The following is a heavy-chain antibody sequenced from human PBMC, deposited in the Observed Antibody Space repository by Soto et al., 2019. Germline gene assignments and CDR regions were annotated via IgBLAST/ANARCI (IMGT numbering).Heavy chain of an antibody. V-gene: IGHV1-18*04. D-gene: IGHD4-17*01. CDR2: ISNLNGNT. CDR3: ARDVYDYGFFDF. J-gene: IGHJ4*02. Sequence: QVQLVQSGAEVKKPGASVRVSCKASGYTFVTYGISWVRQAPGQGLEWLGWISNLNGNTKFAQKVQGRVTMTTDISTTTAYMELRSLRSDDTAVYYCARDVYDYGFFDFWGQGTLVSVSS. CDR1: GYTFVTYG.